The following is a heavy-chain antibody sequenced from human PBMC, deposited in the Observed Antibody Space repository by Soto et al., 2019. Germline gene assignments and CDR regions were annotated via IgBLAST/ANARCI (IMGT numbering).Heavy chain of an antibody. CDR2: IIPIFGTA. V-gene: IGHV1-69*12. D-gene: IGHD6-13*01. CDR3: ARSIAAAPDWFDP. Sequence: QVQLVQSGAAVKKPGSSVKVSCKASGGTFSSYAISWVRQAPGQGLEWMGGIIPIFGTANYAQKFQGRVTITADESTSTAYRELSSLRSEDTAVYYCARSIAAAPDWFDPWGQGTMVTVSS. J-gene: IGHJ5*02. CDR1: GGTFSSYA.